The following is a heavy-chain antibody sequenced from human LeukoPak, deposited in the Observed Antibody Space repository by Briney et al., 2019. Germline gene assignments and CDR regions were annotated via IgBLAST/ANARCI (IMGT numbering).Heavy chain of an antibody. CDR2: IRGSGSNT. CDR3: AKRIVPLALVGMDV. J-gene: IGHJ6*02. D-gene: IGHD2-8*01. CDR1: GFTFSNYG. V-gene: IGHV3-23*01. Sequence: GGSLRLSCAASGFTFSNYGMIWVRQAPGKGLEWVSGIRGSGSNTYYADSVKGRFSISRDNSKNTLYLQLNSLRDEDTAIYFCAKRIVPLALVGMDVWGQGTTVTVSS.